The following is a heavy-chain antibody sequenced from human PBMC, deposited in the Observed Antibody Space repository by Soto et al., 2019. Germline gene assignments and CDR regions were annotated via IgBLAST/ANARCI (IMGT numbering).Heavy chain of an antibody. D-gene: IGHD1-7*01. V-gene: IGHV1-18*04. Sequence: ASVKVSCKASGYTFTSSGVNWVRQAPGQGLEWMGWISAKSGNTNYAQNLQGRVTMTTDTSTSTAYMELRSLTSDDTAVYYCARAGASDWNYVSTSSWGRGTLVTVPQ. J-gene: IGHJ4*02. CDR2: ISAKSGNT. CDR1: GYTFTSSG. CDR3: ARAGASDWNYVSTSS.